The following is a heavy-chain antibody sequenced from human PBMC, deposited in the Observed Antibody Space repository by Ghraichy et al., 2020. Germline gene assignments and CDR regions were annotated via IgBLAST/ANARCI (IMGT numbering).Heavy chain of an antibody. CDR3: ARYGTTGPVSNYYHGLDV. V-gene: IGHV3-74*01. CDR1: GFKFNRYW. Sequence: SLKVSCTASGFKFNRYWMHWVRQAPGKGLVWVSRIDSDGSDTNYADSVRGRFTISRDNAKNTLFLEMSSLRADDTAIYYCARYGTTGPVSNYYHGLDVWGQGTAVTVSS. CDR2: IDSDGSDT. D-gene: IGHD3-10*01. J-gene: IGHJ6*02.